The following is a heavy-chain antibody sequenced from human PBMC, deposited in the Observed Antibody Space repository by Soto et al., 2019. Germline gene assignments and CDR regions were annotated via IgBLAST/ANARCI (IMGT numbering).Heavy chain of an antibody. V-gene: IGHV4-30-2*01. CDR3: AKWNSNWFDP. D-gene: IGHD1-7*01. J-gene: IGHJ5*02. CDR2: IYHSGST. Sequence: QLQLQESGSGLVKPSQTLSLTCTVSGGSITSSGYSWSWIRQPPGKGLEWIGYIYHSGSTLYNPSLKSRVTVSVDRSKDQFSLKLNCVTAADTAVYYCAKWNSNWFDPWGQGTLVTVS. CDR1: GGSITSSGYS.